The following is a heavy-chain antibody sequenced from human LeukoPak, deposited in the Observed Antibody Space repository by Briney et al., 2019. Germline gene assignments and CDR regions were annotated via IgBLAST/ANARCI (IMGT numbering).Heavy chain of an antibody. Sequence: GASVKVSCKASGYTFRVYYMHWVRQAPGQGLEWMGWINPNSGGTNYAQKFQGRVTMTGDTSISTAYMELSRLTSDDTAVYYCARDDYSSASRTFDIWGQGTRVTVSS. V-gene: IGHV1-2*02. J-gene: IGHJ3*02. CDR3: ARDDYSSASRTFDI. CDR1: GYTFRVYY. D-gene: IGHD6-19*01. CDR2: INPNSGGT.